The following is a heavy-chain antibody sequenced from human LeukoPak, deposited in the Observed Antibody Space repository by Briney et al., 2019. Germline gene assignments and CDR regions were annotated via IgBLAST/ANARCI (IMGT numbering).Heavy chain of an antibody. CDR1: GFTFSSYG. V-gene: IGHV3-33*01. J-gene: IGHJ4*02. CDR3: ARDFHYYDSSGYYELAYYFDY. CDR2: IWYDGSNK. D-gene: IGHD3-22*01. Sequence: GGSLRLSCAASGFTFSSYGMHWVRQAPGKGLEWVAVIWYDGSNKYYADSVKGRFTIPRDNSKNTLYLQMNSLRAEDTAVYYCARDFHYYDSSGYYELAYYFDYWGQGTLVTVSS.